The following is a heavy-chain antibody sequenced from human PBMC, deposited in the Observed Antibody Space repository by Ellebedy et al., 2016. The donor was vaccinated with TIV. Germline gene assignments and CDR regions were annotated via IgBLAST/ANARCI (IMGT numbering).Heavy chain of an antibody. D-gene: IGHD2-15*01. Sequence: GESLKISCVASGFTFSTSWMHWVRQASGKGLVWVSRIKTDGSYTTYADSVKGRFTISRDNAKNKRYLQMNSLRAEDTAVYYCAAKGSAYFDLWGRGTLVTVSS. CDR2: IKTDGSYT. CDR3: AAKGSAYFDL. V-gene: IGHV3-74*01. J-gene: IGHJ2*01. CDR1: GFTFSTSW.